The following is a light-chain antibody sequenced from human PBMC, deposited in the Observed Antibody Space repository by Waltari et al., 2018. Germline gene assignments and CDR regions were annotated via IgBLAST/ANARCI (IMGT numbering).Light chain of an antibody. Sequence: IVLTQSPGPLSLSPGERAPLSCRTSQNAYNTYLAWYQQKPGQAPRVLMYSASSRAPGIPDRFRGSGSGTEFTLTISRLEPEDFAVYYCQYYDNYKWTFGQGTKVEIK. J-gene: IGKJ1*01. CDR2: SAS. CDR1: QNAYNTY. V-gene: IGKV3-20*01. CDR3: QYYDNYKWT.